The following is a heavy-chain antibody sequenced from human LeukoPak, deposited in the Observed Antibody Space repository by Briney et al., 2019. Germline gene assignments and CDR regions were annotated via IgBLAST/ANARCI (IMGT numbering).Heavy chain of an antibody. CDR1: GFTFSIYS. D-gene: IGHD5-18*01. V-gene: IGHV3-21*01. CDR2: ISSSSTYI. CDR3: ARDLSYGD. J-gene: IGHJ4*02. Sequence: GGSLRLSCAASGFTFSIYSMIWVRQAPGKGLEWVSSISSSSTYIFYADSVKGRFTISRDNAKNTLFLQMNSLTAEDTAVYYCARDLSYGDWGQGTLVTVSS.